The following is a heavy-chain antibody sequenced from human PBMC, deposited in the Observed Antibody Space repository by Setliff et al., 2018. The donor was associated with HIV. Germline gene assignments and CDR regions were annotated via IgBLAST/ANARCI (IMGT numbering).Heavy chain of an antibody. D-gene: IGHD2-21*02. CDR2: VYQSGST. V-gene: IGHV4-39*01. CDR1: GASISNSNSY. CDR3: ATFPTTVTALGSNY. Sequence: SETLSLTCTVYGASISNSNSYWGWIRQPPGKRLEWLGSVYQSGSTSYNPSLSSRLTISVDTSKNQVSLRLSSVTAADTAVYYCATFPTTVTALGSNYWGQGTLVTVSS. J-gene: IGHJ4*02.